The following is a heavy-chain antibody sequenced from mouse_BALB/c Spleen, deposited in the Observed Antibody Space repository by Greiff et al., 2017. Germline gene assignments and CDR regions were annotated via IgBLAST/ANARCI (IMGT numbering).Heavy chain of an antibody. J-gene: IGHJ4*01. CDR1: GYTFTDYA. Sequence: QVQLQQSGAELVRPGVSVKISCKGSGYTFTDYAMHWVKQSHAKSLEWIGVISTYYGDASYNQKFKGKATMTVDKSSSTAYMELARLTSEDSAIYYCARGGLLGEAMDYWGQGTSVTVSS. V-gene: IGHV1S137*01. CDR2: ISTYYGDA. CDR3: ARGGLLGEAMDY. D-gene: IGHD2-13*01.